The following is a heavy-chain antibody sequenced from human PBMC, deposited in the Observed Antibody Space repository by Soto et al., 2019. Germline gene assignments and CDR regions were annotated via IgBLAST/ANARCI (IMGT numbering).Heavy chain of an antibody. D-gene: IGHD3-22*01. CDR1: GFTFSSYG. V-gene: IGHV3-23*01. CDR2: ISGTGDST. CDR3: AKSPALYFDSSGRYFDY. Sequence: PGVSLRLSCAASGFTFSSYGMSWVRQAPGKGLEWVSVISGTGDSTYYADSVKGRFTISRDNSKNTLFLQMNSLRAEDTAVYYCAKSPALYFDSSGRYFDYWGQGT. J-gene: IGHJ4*02.